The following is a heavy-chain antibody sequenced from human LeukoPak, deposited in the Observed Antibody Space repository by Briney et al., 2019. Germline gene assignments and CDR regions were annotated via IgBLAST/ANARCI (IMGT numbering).Heavy chain of an antibody. Sequence: GGSLRLSCAASGFTLRCYDMSWVRQAPGKGLEWVAATSGSGVNSYYADSVRGRFTISRDNSQNTLYLQMDSLRAEDTALYYCAKEYSGYDFDYWGQGTLVTVSS. CDR1: GFTLRCYD. J-gene: IGHJ4*02. V-gene: IGHV3-23*01. CDR2: TSGSGVNS. D-gene: IGHD5-12*01. CDR3: AKEYSGYDFDY.